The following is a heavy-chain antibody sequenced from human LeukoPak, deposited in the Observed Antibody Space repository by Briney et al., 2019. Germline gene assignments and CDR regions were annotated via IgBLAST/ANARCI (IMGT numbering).Heavy chain of an antibody. CDR1: GFTFDDYA. D-gene: IGHD6-13*01. V-gene: IGHV3-9*01. CDR3: AKSPGYYNWFDP. J-gene: IGHJ5*02. Sequence: GGSLRLSCAASGFTFDDYAMHWVRQAPGEGLEWVSGISWNSGSIGYADSVKGRSTISRDNAKNSLYLQMNSLRAEDTALYYCAKSPGYYNWFDPWGQGTLVTVSS. CDR2: ISWNSGSI.